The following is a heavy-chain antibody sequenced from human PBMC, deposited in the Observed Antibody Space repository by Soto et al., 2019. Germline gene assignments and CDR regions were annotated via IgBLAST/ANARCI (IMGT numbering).Heavy chain of an antibody. Sequence: QVQLQESGPGLVKPSETLSLTCTVSGGSISSYYWSWIRQPPGKGLEWIGYIYYSGSTNYNPSLKIRVTISVDTSKHQFSLKLSSVTAADTAVYYCARQVGYYDSSGYYYRFDPWGQGTLVTVSS. D-gene: IGHD3-22*01. CDR1: GGSISSYY. J-gene: IGHJ5*02. CDR2: IYYSGST. CDR3: ARQVGYYDSSGYYYRFDP. V-gene: IGHV4-59*08.